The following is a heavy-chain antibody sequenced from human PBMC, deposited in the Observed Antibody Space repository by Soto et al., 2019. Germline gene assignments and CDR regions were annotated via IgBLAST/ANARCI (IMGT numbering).Heavy chain of an antibody. CDR3: ARESFRAAMPHKEFVY. J-gene: IGHJ4*02. Sequence: GGSLRLSCAASGFTFSSYSMNWVRQAPGKGLEWVSSISSSSSYIYYADSVKGRFTISRDNAKNSLYLQMNSLRAEDTAVYYCARESFRAAMPHKEFVYWGQGTLLTVSS. CDR1: GFTFSSYS. D-gene: IGHD2-2*01. V-gene: IGHV3-21*01. CDR2: ISSSSSYI.